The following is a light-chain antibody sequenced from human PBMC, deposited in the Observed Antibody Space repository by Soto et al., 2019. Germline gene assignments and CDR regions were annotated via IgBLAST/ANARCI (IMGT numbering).Light chain of an antibody. V-gene: IGKV1D-12*01. Sequence: IQLAQSPSSVSASVGDRVTITCRASQGIGSWLAWYQQKPGKAPKLLIYAASSLQSGVPSRFSGSDSGTDFTLTVSSLHPEYIVYYHCQPANNFPPSFVGGTIVEVQ. CDR3: QPANNFPPS. CDR2: AAS. J-gene: IGKJ4*02. CDR1: QGIGSW.